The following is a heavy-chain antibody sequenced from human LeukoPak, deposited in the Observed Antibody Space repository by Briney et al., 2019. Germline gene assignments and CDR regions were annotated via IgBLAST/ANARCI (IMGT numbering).Heavy chain of an antibody. CDR2: MNPNSGNT. D-gene: IGHD6-13*01. V-gene: IGHV1-8*01. Sequence: ASVKVSCKASGHTFTSYDINWVRQATGQGLEWMGWMNPNSGNTGYAQKFQGRVTMTRSTSISTAYMELSSLRSEDTAVYYCARTYSRYWYFDLWGRGTLVTVSS. CDR1: GHTFTSYD. CDR3: ARTYSRYWYFDL. J-gene: IGHJ2*01.